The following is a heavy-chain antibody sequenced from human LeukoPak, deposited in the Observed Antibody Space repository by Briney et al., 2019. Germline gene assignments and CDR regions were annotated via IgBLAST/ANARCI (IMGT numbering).Heavy chain of an antibody. J-gene: IGHJ6*02. CDR3: AGVAPVATNDPYYYYGMDV. V-gene: IGHV1-2*02. Sequence: ASVKVSCKASGYTFTGYYMHWVRQAPGQGLEWMGWINPNSGGTNYAQKFQGRVTMTRDTSISTAYMELSRLRSDDTAVYYCAGVAPVATNDPYYYYGMDVWGQGTTVTVSS. D-gene: IGHD5-12*01. CDR2: INPNSGGT. CDR1: GYTFTGYY.